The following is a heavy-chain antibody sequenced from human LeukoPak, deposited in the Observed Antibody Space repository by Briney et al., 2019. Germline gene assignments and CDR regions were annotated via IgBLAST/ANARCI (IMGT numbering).Heavy chain of an antibody. D-gene: IGHD5-18*01. CDR3: ARGYSYGSDYYYGMDV. Sequence: GASVNVSCKASVYTFTSYAISWVRQAPGQGLEWMGWISGYNGNTKYAQKVQGRVTMTTDTSTSTAYMELRSLRSDDTAVYYCARGYSYGSDYYYGMDVWGQGTTVTVSS. CDR1: VYTFTSYA. CDR2: ISGYNGNT. V-gene: IGHV1-18*01. J-gene: IGHJ6*02.